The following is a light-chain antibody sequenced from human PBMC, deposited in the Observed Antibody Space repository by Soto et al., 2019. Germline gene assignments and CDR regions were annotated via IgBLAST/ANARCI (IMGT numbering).Light chain of an antibody. V-gene: IGKV3-15*01. Sequence: DIGLTQSPATLSVSPGDRATISFRASQSVSSYLAWYQQKPGQAPRLLIYDATTRQTGIPVRFSGSGSGTEFTLTISSLQSEDFAIYYCQQYDNWPRTFGQGTKVDIK. CDR1: QSVSSY. J-gene: IGKJ1*01. CDR2: DAT. CDR3: QQYDNWPRT.